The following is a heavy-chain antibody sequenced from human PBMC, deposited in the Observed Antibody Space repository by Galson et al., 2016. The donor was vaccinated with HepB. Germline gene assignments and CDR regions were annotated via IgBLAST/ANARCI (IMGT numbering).Heavy chain of an antibody. V-gene: IGHV3-7*01. CDR1: GFTFSSYW. D-gene: IGHD2-2*02. J-gene: IGHJ6*02. Sequence: SLRLSCAASGFTFSSYWMSWVRQAPGKGLEWVANIKQDGSEKYYVDSVKGRFTISRDNAKNSLYLQMNSMRAEDTAVYYCARDYCNSSSCYILDYYGMDVWGQGTTVTFSS. CDR2: IKQDGSEK. CDR3: ARDYCNSSSCYILDYYGMDV.